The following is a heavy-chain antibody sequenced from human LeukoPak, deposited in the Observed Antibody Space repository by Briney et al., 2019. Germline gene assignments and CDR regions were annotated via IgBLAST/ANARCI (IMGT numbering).Heavy chain of an antibody. Sequence: SETLSLTCTVSGGSISSYYWSWIRQPPGKGLEWIGYIYHSVSTYFNPSLKSRVTISVDRSKNQFSLKLSSVTAADTAVYYCARVDSSGYPFDYWGQGTLVTVSS. CDR3: ARVDSSGYPFDY. V-gene: IGHV4-59*12. J-gene: IGHJ4*02. CDR1: GGSISSYY. CDR2: IYHSVST. D-gene: IGHD3-22*01.